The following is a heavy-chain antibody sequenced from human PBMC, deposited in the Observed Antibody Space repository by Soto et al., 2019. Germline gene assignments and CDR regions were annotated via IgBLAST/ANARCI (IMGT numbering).Heavy chain of an antibody. CDR2: IYYSGST. Sequence: QLQLQESGPGLVKPSETLSLTCTVSGASVTSSTYYWGWFRQPPGKGLEWIGSIYYSGSTYYNPSLRSRVTISVDTSKNQVSLKLTSVTAADTAVYYCANDYGDYKSYYGMDVWGQGTTVTVSS. V-gene: IGHV4-39*01. CDR3: ANDYGDYKSYYGMDV. J-gene: IGHJ6*02. CDR1: GASVTSSTYY. D-gene: IGHD4-17*01.